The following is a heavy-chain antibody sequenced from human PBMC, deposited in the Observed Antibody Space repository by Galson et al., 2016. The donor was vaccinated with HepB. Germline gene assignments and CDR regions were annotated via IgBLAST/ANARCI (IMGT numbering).Heavy chain of an antibody. D-gene: IGHD4-11*01. CDR3: ALDFFSTYVDPHFFDP. J-gene: IGHJ5*02. V-gene: IGHV1-18*01. Sequence: SWIRQSPSRGLEWMGWISNYNGDTKYSQTLQGRITLTTDTSTSTAYMELRSLRSDDTAVYYCALDFFSTYVDPHFFDPWGQGTLVTVSS. CDR2: ISNYNGDT.